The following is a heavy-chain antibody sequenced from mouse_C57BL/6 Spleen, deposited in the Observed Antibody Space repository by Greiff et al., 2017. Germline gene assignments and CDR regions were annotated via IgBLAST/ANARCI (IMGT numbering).Heavy chain of an antibody. CDR3: ARIYYGYDEGALFAY. V-gene: IGHV1-76*01. J-gene: IGHJ3*01. D-gene: IGHD2-2*01. CDR2: IYPGSGNT. CDR1: GYTFTDYY. Sequence: QVQLQQSGAELVRPGASVKLSCKASGYTFTDYYINWVKQRPGQGLEWIARIYPGSGNTYYNEKFKGKATLTAEKSSSTAYMQLSSLTSEDSAVYFCARIYYGYDEGALFAYWGQGTLVTVSA.